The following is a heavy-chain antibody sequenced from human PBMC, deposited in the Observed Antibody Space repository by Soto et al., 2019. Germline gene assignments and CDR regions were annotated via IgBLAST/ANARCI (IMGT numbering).Heavy chain of an antibody. CDR1: GFTISTYW. V-gene: IGHV3-7*01. CDR3: ARAAFSSNSY. J-gene: IGHJ4*02. CDR2: INHDGTVK. Sequence: GGSLRLSCAASGFTISTYWMNWVRQAPGMGLEWVANINHDGTVKYYVESVKGRFTISRDNAKNSVFLQMDSLRAEDTAIYYCARAAFSSNSYRGQETVVTVSS. D-gene: IGHD6-13*01.